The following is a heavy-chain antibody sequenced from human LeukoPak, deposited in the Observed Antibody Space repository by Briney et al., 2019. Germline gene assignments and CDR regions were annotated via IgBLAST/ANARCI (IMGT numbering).Heavy chain of an antibody. Sequence: GGSLRLSCAASGFTFSSYAMHWVRQAPGKGLEWVAVVSYDGSNKYYADSVKGRFTISRDNSKNTLYLQMNSLRGEDTAVYYCARDQGYNHFDYWGQGTLVTVSS. D-gene: IGHD5-24*01. J-gene: IGHJ4*02. CDR1: GFTFSSYA. CDR2: VSYDGSNK. CDR3: ARDQGYNHFDY. V-gene: IGHV3-30*04.